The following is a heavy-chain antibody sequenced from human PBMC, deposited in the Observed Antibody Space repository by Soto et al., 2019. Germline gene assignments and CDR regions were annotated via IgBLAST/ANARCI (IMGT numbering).Heavy chain of an antibody. V-gene: IGHV3-30*18. CDR3: AKEYCSSTSCPFDP. CDR1: GFTFSSHG. CDR2: ISYDGSNK. J-gene: IGHJ5*02. D-gene: IGHD2-2*01. Sequence: SLRLSCAASGFTFSSHGMHWVRQAPGKGLEWVAVISYDGSNKYYADSVKGRFTISRDNSKNTLYLQMNSLRAEDTAVYYCAKEYCSSTSCPFDPWGQGTLVTVSS.